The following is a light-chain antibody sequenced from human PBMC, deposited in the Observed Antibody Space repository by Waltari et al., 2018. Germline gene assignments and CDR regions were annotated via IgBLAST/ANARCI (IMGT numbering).Light chain of an antibody. CDR1: QSLGHYSGNTY. Sequence: DAVLTQSPPSLPVTLGQPASISCRSSQSLGHYSGNTYLNWFQQRPGQSPRRLIYEVSNRDSGVPDRFSGSGSGSDFTLRISRVEAEDVGVYYCMQGTHWPYTFGQGTKLEI. CDR2: EVS. J-gene: IGKJ2*01. CDR3: MQGTHWPYT. V-gene: IGKV2-30*02.